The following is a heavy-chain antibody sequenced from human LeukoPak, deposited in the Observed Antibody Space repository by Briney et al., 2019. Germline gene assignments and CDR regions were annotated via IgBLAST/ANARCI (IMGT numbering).Heavy chain of an antibody. CDR2: ISSSSSYI. Sequence: PGGSLRLSCAASGFTFSSYSMNWVRQAPGKGLEWVSSISSSSSYIYYADSVKGRFTISRDNAKNSLYLQMNSLRAEDTAVYYCAKAKTYYYDSRDPGDWGQGNPGHRLL. CDR1: GFTFSSYS. CDR3: AKAKTYYYDSRDPGD. D-gene: IGHD3-22*01. V-gene: IGHV3-21*01. J-gene: IGHJ4*02.